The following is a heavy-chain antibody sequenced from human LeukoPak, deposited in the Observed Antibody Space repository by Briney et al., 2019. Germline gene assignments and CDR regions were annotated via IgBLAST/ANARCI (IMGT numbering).Heavy chain of an antibody. CDR2: ISGSGGNT. CDR3: AKGNGGNSGEYFYYGMDV. CDR1: RFTFSSYA. D-gene: IGHD4-23*01. J-gene: IGHJ6*02. V-gene: IGHV3-23*01. Sequence: GGSLRLSCAASRFTFSSYAMTWVRQAPGKELEWVSAISGSGGNTYYADSVKGRFTISRDNSKNTLYLQMNSLRAEDTVVYYCAKGNGGNSGEYFYYGMDVWGQGTTVTVSS.